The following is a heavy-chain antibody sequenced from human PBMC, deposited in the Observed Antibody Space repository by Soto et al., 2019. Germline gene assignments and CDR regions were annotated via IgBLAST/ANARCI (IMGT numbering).Heavy chain of an antibody. CDR3: ASRNADYYYGMDV. CDR1: GFTFINYA. J-gene: IGHJ6*02. CDR2: ISGSSGRI. V-gene: IGHV3-21*01. Sequence: PGGSLGLSCAASGFTFINYAITWVRQAPGKGLEWVSLISGSSGRIHYADSVKGRFTISRDNAKNSLYLQMNSLRAEDTAVYYCASRNADYYYGMDVWGQGNTVTVSS.